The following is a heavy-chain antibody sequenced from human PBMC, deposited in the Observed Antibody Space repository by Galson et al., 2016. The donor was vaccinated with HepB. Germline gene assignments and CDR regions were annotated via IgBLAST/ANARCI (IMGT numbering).Heavy chain of an antibody. CDR1: GGTFSSYA. J-gene: IGHJ6*02. CDR3: AREDTTVTTFGMDV. Sequence: SVKVSCKASGGTFSSYAISWVRQAPGQGLEWMGGIIPIFGTANYAQKFQGRVTITADESTSTAYLELSSLRSEDTAVYYCAREDTTVTTFGMDVWGQGTTVTVSS. D-gene: IGHD4-17*01. V-gene: IGHV1-69*13. CDR2: IIPIFGTA.